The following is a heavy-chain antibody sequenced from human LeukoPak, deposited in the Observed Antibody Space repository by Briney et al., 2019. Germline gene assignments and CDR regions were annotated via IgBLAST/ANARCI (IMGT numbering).Heavy chain of an antibody. CDR1: GGSISSSSYY. D-gene: IGHD1-26*01. J-gene: IGHJ4*02. Sequence: SETLSLTCTVSGGSISSSSYYWGWIRQPPGKGLEWIGSIYYSGSTNYNPSLKSRVTISVDTSKNQFSLKLSSVTAADTAVYYCASSGSYGSGPKYYFDYWGQGTLVTVSS. CDR2: IYYSGST. V-gene: IGHV4-39*07. CDR3: ASSGSYGSGPKYYFDY.